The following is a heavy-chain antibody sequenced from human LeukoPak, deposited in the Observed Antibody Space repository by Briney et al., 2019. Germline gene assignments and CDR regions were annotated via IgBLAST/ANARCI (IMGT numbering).Heavy chain of an antibody. Sequence: PGGSLRLSCAASGITISDNYMSWVRQAPGKGLEWVSVIYSGGGAYYADSVKGRFTISRDNSKNTLFLQMNRLRAEDTAIYYCAREYPMAVWGQGTLVTVSS. CDR2: IYSGGGA. D-gene: IGHD2-2*01. CDR3: AREYPMAV. J-gene: IGHJ4*02. CDR1: GITISDNY. V-gene: IGHV3-66*01.